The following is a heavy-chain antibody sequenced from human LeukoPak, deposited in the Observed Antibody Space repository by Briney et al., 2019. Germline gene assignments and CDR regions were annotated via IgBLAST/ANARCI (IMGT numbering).Heavy chain of an antibody. D-gene: IGHD3-10*01. CDR1: GGSISSGGYY. J-gene: IGHJ4*02. V-gene: IGHV4-31*03. Sequence: SQTLSLTCTVSGGSISSGGYYWSWIRQHPGKGLEWIGYIYYSGSTYYNPSLKSRVTISVDTSKNQFSLKLSSVTAADMAVYYCVRYSYYYASGSQFDYWGQGTLVTVSS. CDR3: VRYSYYYASGSQFDY. CDR2: IYYSGST.